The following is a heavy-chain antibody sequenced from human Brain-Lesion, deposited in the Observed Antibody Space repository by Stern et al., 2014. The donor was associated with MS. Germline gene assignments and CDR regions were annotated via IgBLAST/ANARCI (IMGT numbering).Heavy chain of an antibody. Sequence: QVQLQQSGPGLMKPSQTLALTCAISGDSVSSNSAAWNWIRQSPSRGLEWLGRTYYRSKWYYQYAESVKRRITINADTSTNQFSLQLNSVTPEDTAVYLCAKGYNWFDSWGQGTVVTVS. V-gene: IGHV6-1*01. CDR2: TYYRSKWYY. J-gene: IGHJ5*01. CDR1: GDSVSSNSAA. CDR3: AKGYNWFDS.